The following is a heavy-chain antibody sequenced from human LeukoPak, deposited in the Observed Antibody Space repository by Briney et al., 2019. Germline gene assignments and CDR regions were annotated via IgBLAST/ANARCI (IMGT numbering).Heavy chain of an antibody. V-gene: IGHV1-3*01. Sequence: AAVKVCCKASGYTFTNYIIHWVRQAPGQGLEWMGWINAVNGNTEYSQKFQGRVTNTRDTSASTAYMDLSSLRSGDTAVYYCARVVTRLREGDYYYDLDVWGQGTTVTVSS. CDR3: ARVVTRLREGDYYYDLDV. CDR1: GYTFTNYI. CDR2: INAVNGNT. J-gene: IGHJ6*02. D-gene: IGHD3-16*01.